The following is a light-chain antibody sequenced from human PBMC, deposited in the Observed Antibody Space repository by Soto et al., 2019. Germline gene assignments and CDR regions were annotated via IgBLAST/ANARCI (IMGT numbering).Light chain of an antibody. CDR1: HSVSSSF. J-gene: IGKJ1*01. Sequence: EIVFAQSPGTLSLSPGESARLSCRASHSVSSSFLARYQQKAGQAPGLIIYGASRRATGTPDRFSGSGSGTDFPLTISRLEPEDFAVYYCQQYVSSPWAFGQGTKVDIK. CDR2: GAS. V-gene: IGKV3-20*01. CDR3: QQYVSSPWA.